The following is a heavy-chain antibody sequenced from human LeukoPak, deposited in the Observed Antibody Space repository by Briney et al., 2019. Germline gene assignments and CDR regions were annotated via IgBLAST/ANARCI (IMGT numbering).Heavy chain of an antibody. CDR2: INPNSGGT. D-gene: IGHD3-10*01. CDR3: ARSHLLLWFGELLSQGDY. V-gene: IGHV1-2*02. CDR1: GYTFTGYY. J-gene: IGHJ4*02. Sequence: ASVKVSCKASGYTFTGYYMHWVRQAPGQGLEWMGWINPNSGGTKYSQKFQGRVTITRDASASTAYMELSSLRSEDTAVYYCARSHLLLWFGELLSQGDYWGQGTLVTVSS.